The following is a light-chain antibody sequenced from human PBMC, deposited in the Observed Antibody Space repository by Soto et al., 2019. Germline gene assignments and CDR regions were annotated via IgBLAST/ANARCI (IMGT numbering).Light chain of an antibody. J-gene: IGLJ3*02. Sequence: QSVLTQPASVSGSPGQSITVSCTGTSSDIGSYNLVSWYQHHPGKAPKLMIYAVSKRPSGVSSRFSGSKSGNTASLTISGRQAEDEADYFCCSYAGSSTLLFGGGTKVTVL. CDR3: CSYAGSSTLL. CDR2: AVS. V-gene: IGLV2-23*02. CDR1: SSDIGSYNL.